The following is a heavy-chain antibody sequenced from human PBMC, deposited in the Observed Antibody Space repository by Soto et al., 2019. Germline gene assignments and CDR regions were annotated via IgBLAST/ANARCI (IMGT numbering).Heavy chain of an antibody. CDR2: INSDGSST. Sequence: GGSLRLSCAASGFTFSSYWMHWVRQAPGKGLVWISRINSDGSSTSYADSVKGRFTISRDNAKNTLYLQMNSLRAEGMAVYCCARLLAYCTNGVCYAFDNWGQGTMVTVSS. J-gene: IGHJ3*02. D-gene: IGHD2-8*01. V-gene: IGHV3-74*01. CDR1: GFTFSSYW. CDR3: ARLLAYCTNGVCYAFDN.